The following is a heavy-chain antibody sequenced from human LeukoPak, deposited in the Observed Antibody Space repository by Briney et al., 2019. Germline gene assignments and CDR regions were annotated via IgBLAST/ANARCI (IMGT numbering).Heavy chain of an antibody. J-gene: IGHJ5*02. CDR2: INHSGST. D-gene: IGHD5-18*01. Sequence: SETLSLTCAVYGGSFSGYYWSWIRQPPGKGLEWIGEINHSGSTNYNPSLKSRVTISVDTSKNQFSLNLSSVTAADTAVYYCARHPTALVSYGFDPWGQGTLVTVSS. CDR3: ARHPTALVSYGFDP. CDR1: GGSFSGYY. V-gene: IGHV4-34*01.